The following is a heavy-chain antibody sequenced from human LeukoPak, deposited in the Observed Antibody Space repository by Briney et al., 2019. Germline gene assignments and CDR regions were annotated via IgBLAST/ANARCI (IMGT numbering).Heavy chain of an antibody. V-gene: IGHV3-7*01. J-gene: IGHJ4*02. D-gene: IGHD3-10*01. CDR1: GSTFNNYW. Sequence: PGGSLRLSCAASGSTFNNYWMSWVRQAPGKGLEWVANIKEDGSEKYYVDSVKGRFTISRDNAKNSLYLQMNSLRAENTAVYYCARTIRGYWGQGTLVTVSS. CDR3: ARTIRGY. CDR2: IKEDGSEK.